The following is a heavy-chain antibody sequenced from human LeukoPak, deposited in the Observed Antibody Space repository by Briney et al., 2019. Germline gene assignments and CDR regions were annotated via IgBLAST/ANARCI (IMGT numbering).Heavy chain of an antibody. CDR1: GFTFSTSA. Sequence: GGSLRLSCAASGFTFSTSAMNWVRQVPGKGLEWVSSIDLDSSHIYYAASVRGRFTISRDNSRNSLYLQMNSLRVEDTAVYYCARDSLRYLRVGHYDYWGQGTLVAVSS. D-gene: IGHD3-9*01. V-gene: IGHV3-21*01. CDR3: ARDSLRYLRVGHYDY. J-gene: IGHJ4*02. CDR2: IDLDSSHI.